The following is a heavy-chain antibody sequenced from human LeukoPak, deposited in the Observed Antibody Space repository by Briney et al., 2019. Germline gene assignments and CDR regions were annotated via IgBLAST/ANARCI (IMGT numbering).Heavy chain of an antibody. CDR3: ARNNDMDV. D-gene: IGHD1/OR15-1a*01. Sequence: PGGSLGLSCAASGFILGNHWMTWVRQAPGKGPEWVANVNKDGSEKYYVDSVKGRFTISRDTAKNSLYLQMNNLRAEDTALYYCARNNDMDVWGQGTTVIVSS. CDR1: GFILGNHW. CDR2: VNKDGSEK. J-gene: IGHJ6*02. V-gene: IGHV3-7*03.